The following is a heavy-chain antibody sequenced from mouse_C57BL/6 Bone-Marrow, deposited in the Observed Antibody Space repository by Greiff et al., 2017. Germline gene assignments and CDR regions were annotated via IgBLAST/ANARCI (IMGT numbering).Heavy chain of an antibody. CDR2: IYPRSGNT. CDR1: GYTFTSYG. CDR3: ARSDDYYGSSSLYYYAMDY. J-gene: IGHJ4*01. V-gene: IGHV1-81*01. Sequence: VQLQESGAELARPGASVKLSCKASGYTFTSYGISWVKQRTGQGLEWIGEIYPRSGNTYYNEKFKGKATLTADKSSSTAYMELRSLTSEDSAVYFCARSDDYYGSSSLYYYAMDYWGQGTSVTVSS. D-gene: IGHD1-1*01.